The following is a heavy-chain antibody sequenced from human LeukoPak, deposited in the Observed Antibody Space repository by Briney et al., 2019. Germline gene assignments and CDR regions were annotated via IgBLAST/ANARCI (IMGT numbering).Heavy chain of an antibody. V-gene: IGHV5-51*01. D-gene: IGHD1-7*01. Sequence: GESLKISCKGSGYSFTSYWIGWVRQMPGKGLEWMGIIYPGDSDSRYSPSFQGQVTTSADKSISTAYLQWSSLKASDTAMYYCARPGITGTTTGFLDYWGQGTLVTVSS. CDR1: GYSFTSYW. CDR3: ARPGITGTTTGFLDY. J-gene: IGHJ4*02. CDR2: IYPGDSDS.